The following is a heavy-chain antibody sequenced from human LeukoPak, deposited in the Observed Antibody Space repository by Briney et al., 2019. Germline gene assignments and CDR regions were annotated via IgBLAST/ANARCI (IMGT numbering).Heavy chain of an antibody. CDR2: INWDGRKT. Sequence: PGGSLRLSCAASGFTFDGYTIHWVRQAPGKGLEWVSLINWDGRKTYYADSVKGRFTISRDNNKDSLYLQMNSLRTEDTAFYYCAKDGRGYTYSYFDYWGQGTLVTVSS. CDR3: AKDGRGYTYSYFDY. CDR1: GFTFDGYT. J-gene: IGHJ4*02. D-gene: IGHD5-18*01. V-gene: IGHV3-43*01.